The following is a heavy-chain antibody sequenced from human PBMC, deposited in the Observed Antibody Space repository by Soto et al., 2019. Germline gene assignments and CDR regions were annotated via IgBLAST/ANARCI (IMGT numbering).Heavy chain of an antibody. CDR1: GDSIIGTGW. J-gene: IGHJ6*02. D-gene: IGHD3-22*01. V-gene: IGHV4-4*02. CDR2: VYHSGAT. CDR3: VRNGYYSLDV. Sequence: QVQLQESGPGLVRPSGTLSLTCAVSGDSIIGTGWGSWVRQSPGKGLDWIGEVYHSGATNYNPSLKSRVTISVDTSRNQFSLNLGSVTAADTAVYYCVRNGYYSLDVWGQGTTVTVSS.